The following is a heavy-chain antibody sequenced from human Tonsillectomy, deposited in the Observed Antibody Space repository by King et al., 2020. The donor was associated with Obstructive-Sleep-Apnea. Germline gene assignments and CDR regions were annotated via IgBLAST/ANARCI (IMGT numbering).Heavy chain of an antibody. CDR2: MNPNSGNT. J-gene: IGHJ4*02. CDR1: GYTFSSAE. V-gene: IGHV1-8*01. D-gene: IGHD6-19*01. Sequence: QLVQSGAEVKKPGASVKVACKASGYTFSSAEIHWVRQAPGQGLEWMGWMNPNSGNTAYVQKFQGRVTMTRNPSINTAYMELSSLRFTDTAVYFCARGSSRSFDIWGQGTLVTVSS. CDR3: ARGSSRSFDI.